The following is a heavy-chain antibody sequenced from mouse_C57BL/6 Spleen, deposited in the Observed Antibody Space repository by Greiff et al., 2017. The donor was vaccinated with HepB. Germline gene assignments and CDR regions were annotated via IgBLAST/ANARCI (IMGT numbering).Heavy chain of an antibody. CDR2: ISSGSSTI. J-gene: IGHJ4*01. Sequence: EVKLVESGGGLVKPGGSLKLSCAASGFTFSDYGMHWVRQAPEKGLEWVAYISSGSSTIYYADTVKGRFTISRDNAKNTLFLQMTSLRSEDTAMYYCALNYYGSSYGAMDYWGQGTSVTVSS. CDR1: GFTFSDYG. V-gene: IGHV5-17*01. D-gene: IGHD1-1*01. CDR3: ALNYYGSSYGAMDY.